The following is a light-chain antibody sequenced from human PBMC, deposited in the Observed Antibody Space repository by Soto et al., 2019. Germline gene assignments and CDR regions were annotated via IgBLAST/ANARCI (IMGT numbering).Light chain of an antibody. CDR1: SSNIGSNT. J-gene: IGLJ2*01. CDR3: AAWEDSLNGSVV. V-gene: IGLV1-44*01. CDR2: SND. Sequence: QSVLTQPPSASGTPGQRVTISCSGSSSNIGSNTVNWYQQLPGTAPKLLIYSNDQRPSGVPDRFSGSKSGTSASLAISGLQSEDEADDYCAAWEDSLNGSVVFGGGTKVTVL.